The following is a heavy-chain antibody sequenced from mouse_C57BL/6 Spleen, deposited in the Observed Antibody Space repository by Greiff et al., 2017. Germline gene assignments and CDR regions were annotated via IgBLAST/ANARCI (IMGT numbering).Heavy chain of an antibody. CDR2: IYPDSGST. D-gene: IGHD1-1*01. Sequence: VQLQQSGAELVKPGASVTMSCKASGYTFTSYWMHWVKQRPGQGLEWIGMIYPDSGSTNYNEKFKSKATLTVDKSSSTAYMQLSSLTSEDSAVYCCTDDYGSRRFDYWGQGTTLTVSS. J-gene: IGHJ2*01. V-gene: IGHV1-64*01. CDR1: GYTFTSYW. CDR3: TDDYGSRRFDY.